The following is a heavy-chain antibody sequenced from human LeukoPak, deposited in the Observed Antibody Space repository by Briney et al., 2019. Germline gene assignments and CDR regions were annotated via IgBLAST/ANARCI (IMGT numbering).Heavy chain of an antibody. Sequence: GGSLRLSCAASGFTFSSYAMRWVRQAPGKGLEWVSAISPSSGAFYADSVKGRFTISRDNSTNTLYLQMNSLRAEDTAVYYCARPQSSSGYYWPFDDWGQGTLVTVSS. J-gene: IGHJ4*02. CDR3: ARPQSSSGYYWPFDD. CDR2: ISPSSGA. CDR1: GFTFSSYA. D-gene: IGHD3-22*01. V-gene: IGHV3-23*01.